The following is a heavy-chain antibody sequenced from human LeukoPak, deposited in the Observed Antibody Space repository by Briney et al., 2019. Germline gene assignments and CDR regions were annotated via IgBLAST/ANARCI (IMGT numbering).Heavy chain of an antibody. Sequence: GGSLRLSCTASGFTFSTYWINWVRQSPGKGLVWVALINGDGSTTTHADSVKGRFTISRDNAKNTAYLQMSSLRDEDTAVYFCARDYAGSPDYWGQGTLVTVSA. CDR3: ARDYAGSPDY. J-gene: IGHJ4*02. CDR1: GFTFSTYW. V-gene: IGHV3-74*03. D-gene: IGHD3-10*01. CDR2: INGDGSTT.